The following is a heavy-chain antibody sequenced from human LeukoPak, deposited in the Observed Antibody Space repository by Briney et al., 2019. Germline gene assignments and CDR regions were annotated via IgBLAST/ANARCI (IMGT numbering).Heavy chain of an antibody. Sequence: GASVKVSCKASGGTFSSYAISWVRQAPGQGLEWMGGIIPIFGTAIYAQKFQGRVTITADESTSTAYMELSSLRSEDTAVYYCASDSLVPAGAYFDYWGQGTLVTVSS. J-gene: IGHJ4*02. D-gene: IGHD2-2*01. CDR3: ASDSLVPAGAYFDY. CDR2: IIPIFGTA. V-gene: IGHV1-69*13. CDR1: GGTFSSYA.